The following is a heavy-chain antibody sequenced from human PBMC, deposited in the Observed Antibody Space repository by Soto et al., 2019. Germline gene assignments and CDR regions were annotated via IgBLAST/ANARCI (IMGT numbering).Heavy chain of an antibody. CDR3: ARDKVLRFLEWLPYGMDV. D-gene: IGHD3-3*01. V-gene: IGHV1-18*01. CDR2: ISAYNGNT. CDR1: GYTFTGYG. Sequence: ASVKVSCKASGYTFTGYGISWVRQAPGQGLEWMGWISAYNGNTNYAQKLQGRVTMTTDTSTSTAYMELRSLRSDDTAVYYCARDKVLRFLEWLPYGMDVWGQGTTVTVSS. J-gene: IGHJ6*02.